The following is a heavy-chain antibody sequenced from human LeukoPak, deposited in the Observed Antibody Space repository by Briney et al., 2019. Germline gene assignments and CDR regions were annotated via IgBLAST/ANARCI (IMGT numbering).Heavy chain of an antibody. CDR1: GFPFSSYG. V-gene: IGHV3-30*02. CDR3: AKELDYGDYISSRGLDY. D-gene: IGHD4-17*01. J-gene: IGHJ4*02. Sequence: GGSLRLSCAASGFPFSSYGMHWVRQAPGKGLEWVAFIPYDGSDKFYADSVKGRFTISRDNSKNTLYLQMNSLRAEDTAVYYCAKELDYGDYISSRGLDYWGQGTLVTVSS. CDR2: IPYDGSDK.